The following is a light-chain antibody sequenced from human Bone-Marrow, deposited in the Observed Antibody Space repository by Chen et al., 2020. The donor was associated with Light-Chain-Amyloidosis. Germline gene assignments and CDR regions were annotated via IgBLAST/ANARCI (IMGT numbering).Light chain of an antibody. CDR1: SGSIATNY. J-gene: IGLJ3*02. CDR2: EDD. V-gene: IGLV6-57*01. Sequence: NFMLTQPHSVSESPGKTVIISCTRSSGSIATNYVQWYQQRPGSSPTTVIYEDDQRPSGVPDRFSDSIDRSSNSASLTISGQKTEDEADYYCQSYQGSSQGVFGGGTKLTVL. CDR3: QSYQGSSQGV.